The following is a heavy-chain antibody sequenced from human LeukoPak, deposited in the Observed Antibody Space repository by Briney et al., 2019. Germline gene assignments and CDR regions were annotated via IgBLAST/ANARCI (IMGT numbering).Heavy chain of an antibody. D-gene: IGHD4-17*01. CDR2: IYPGDSDT. Sequence: GESLKISCKGSGYSFTSYWIGWVRQMPGKGLEWMGSIYPGDSDTRYGPSFQGQVTISADKSISTAYLQWSSLKASDTAMYYCAIYGDPTVTPEHYWGQGTLVTVSS. CDR1: GYSFTSYW. J-gene: IGHJ4*02. V-gene: IGHV5-51*01. CDR3: AIYGDPTVTPEHY.